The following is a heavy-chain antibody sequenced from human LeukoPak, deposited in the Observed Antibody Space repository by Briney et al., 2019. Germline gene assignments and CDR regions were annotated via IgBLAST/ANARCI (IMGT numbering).Heavy chain of an antibody. Sequence: GGSLRLSCAASGFTFSSYGMHWVRQAPGKGLEWVAVIWYDGSNKYYADSVKGRFTISRDNSKNTLYLQMNSLRAEDTAVYYCAKGITGTNRSAFDIWGQGTMVTVSS. CDR1: GFTFSSYG. V-gene: IGHV3-33*06. J-gene: IGHJ3*02. CDR2: IWYDGSNK. CDR3: AKGITGTNRSAFDI. D-gene: IGHD1-7*01.